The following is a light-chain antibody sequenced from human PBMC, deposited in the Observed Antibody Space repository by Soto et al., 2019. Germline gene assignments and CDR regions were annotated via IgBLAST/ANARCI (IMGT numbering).Light chain of an antibody. Sequence: EIVLTHSPGTLSLSPGERATLSCRASQSVNSSYLAWYQQKPGQAPRLLIYGASSRATGIPDRFSGSGSGTDFTLTISRLEPEDFAVYYCQQYGSSFGQGTRLEIK. CDR3: QQYGSS. J-gene: IGKJ5*01. CDR1: QSVNSSY. CDR2: GAS. V-gene: IGKV3-20*01.